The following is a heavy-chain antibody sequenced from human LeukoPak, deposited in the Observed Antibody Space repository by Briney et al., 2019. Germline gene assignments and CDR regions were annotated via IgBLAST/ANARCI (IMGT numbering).Heavy chain of an antibody. CDR1: GFTFSSYG. Sequence: TGGSLRLSCAASGFTFSSYGMHWVRQAPGKGLEWVAVISYDGSNKYYADSVKGRFTISRDNSKNTLYLQMNSLRAEDTAVYYCAKDVAETGDQNYYYGMDVWGQGTTVTVSS. D-gene: IGHD7-27*01. CDR2: ISYDGSNK. V-gene: IGHV3-30*18. J-gene: IGHJ6*02. CDR3: AKDVAETGDQNYYYGMDV.